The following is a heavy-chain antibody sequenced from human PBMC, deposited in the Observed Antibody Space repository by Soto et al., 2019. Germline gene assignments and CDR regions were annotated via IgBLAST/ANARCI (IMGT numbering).Heavy chain of an antibody. CDR2: IIPIFGTA. CDR1: GGTFGSCA. CDR3: ARVDTIFGVPPGYYYGMDV. Sequence: GASVKVSCKASGGTFGSCAISWVRQAPGQGLEWMGGIIPIFGTANYAQKFQGRVTITADKSMSTAYMELSSLRSEDTAVYYCARVDTIFGVPPGYYYGMDVWGQGTTVTVSS. V-gene: IGHV1-69*06. D-gene: IGHD3-3*01. J-gene: IGHJ6*02.